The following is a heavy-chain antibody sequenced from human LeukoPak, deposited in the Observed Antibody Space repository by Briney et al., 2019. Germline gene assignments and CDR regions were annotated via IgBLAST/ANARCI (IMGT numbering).Heavy chain of an antibody. CDR1: GYTFTGYY. D-gene: IGHD5-18*01. V-gene: IGHV1-2*02. CDR2: INSNSGGT. Sequence: GASVKVSCKASGYTFTGYYMHWVRQAPGQGLEWMGWINSNSGGTNYAQKFQGRVTMTRDTSISTAYMELSRLRSDDTAVYYCARDYIQWIQLWLLGYWGQGTLVTVSS. J-gene: IGHJ4*02. CDR3: ARDYIQWIQLWLLGY.